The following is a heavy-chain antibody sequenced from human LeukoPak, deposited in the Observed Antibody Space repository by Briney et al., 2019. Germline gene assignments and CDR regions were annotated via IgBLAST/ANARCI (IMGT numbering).Heavy chain of an antibody. Sequence: PGGSLRLSCAASGFTFSSYWMSWVRQAPGKGLEWVGQTNQHESEKFYADAVRGRFTISRDNAKNSLYLQMNSLRAEDTAVYYCARDSDGTTFDYWGQGTLVTVSS. CDR2: TNQHESEK. CDR1: GFTFSSYW. CDR3: ARDSDGTTFDY. D-gene: IGHD1/OR15-1a*01. V-gene: IGHV3-7*01. J-gene: IGHJ4*02.